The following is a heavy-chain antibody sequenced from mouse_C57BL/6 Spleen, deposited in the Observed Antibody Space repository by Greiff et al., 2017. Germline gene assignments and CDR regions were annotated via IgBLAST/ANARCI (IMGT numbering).Heavy chain of an antibody. D-gene: IGHD2-5*01. J-gene: IGHJ2*01. CDR2: LDPSDSYT. CDR1: GYTFTSYW. V-gene: IGHV1-69*01. CDR3: ARSGGSNYDFDD. Sequence: QVQLQQPGAELVMPGASVKLSCKASGYTFTSYWMHWVKQRPGQGLEWIGELDPSDSYTNYNQKFKGKSTLTVDKSSSTAYMQLSSLTSEDSAVYYCARSGGSNYDFDDWGQGTTLTVSS.